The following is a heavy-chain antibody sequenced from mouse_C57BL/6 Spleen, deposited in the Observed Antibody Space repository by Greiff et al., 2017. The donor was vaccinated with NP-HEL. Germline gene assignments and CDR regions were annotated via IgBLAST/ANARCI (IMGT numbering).Heavy chain of an antibody. D-gene: IGHD2-3*01. CDR3: ARGTYDGYYGAMDY. Sequence: VQLQQSGAELVRPGASVKLSCKASGYTFTDYYINWVKQRPGQGLEWIARIYPGSGNTYYNEKFKGKATLTAEKSSSTAYMQLSSLTSEDSAVYFCARGTYDGYYGAMDYWGQGTSVTVSS. CDR2: IYPGSGNT. J-gene: IGHJ4*01. V-gene: IGHV1-76*01. CDR1: GYTFTDYY.